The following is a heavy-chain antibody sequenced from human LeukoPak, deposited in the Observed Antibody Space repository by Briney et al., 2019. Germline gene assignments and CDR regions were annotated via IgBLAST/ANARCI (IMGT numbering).Heavy chain of an antibody. Sequence: ASVKVSCKASGYTFTSYGISWVRQAPGQGLEWMGWISAYNGNTNYAQKLQGRVTMTTDTSTSTAYMELRSLRSDDTAVYYCARRYYDSKEDYTGFWDYWGQGTLVTVS. CDR3: ARRYYDSKEDYTGFWDY. D-gene: IGHD3-22*01. CDR2: ISAYNGNT. V-gene: IGHV1-18*01. CDR1: GYTFTSYG. J-gene: IGHJ4*02.